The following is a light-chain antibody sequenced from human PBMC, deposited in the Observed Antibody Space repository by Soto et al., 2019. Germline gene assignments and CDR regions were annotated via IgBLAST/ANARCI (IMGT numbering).Light chain of an antibody. J-gene: IGKJ1*01. CDR1: QSLIHSDGNTY. V-gene: IGKV2-30*02. CDR3: MQGTHWPWT. CDR2: EVS. Sequence: DVVMTQSPLSLPVTLGQPASISCRSSQSLIHSDGNTYLSWFQQRPGQSPRRLIYEVSDRDSGDXDXXTGSGSGTDFTLKISRVEAEDVGVYYCMQGTHWPWTFGQGTEVEIK.